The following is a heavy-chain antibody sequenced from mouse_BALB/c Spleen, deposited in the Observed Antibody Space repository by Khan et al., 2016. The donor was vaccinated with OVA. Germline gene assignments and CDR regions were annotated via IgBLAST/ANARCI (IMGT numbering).Heavy chain of an antibody. CDR2: IDPFNAET. CDR3: ARGTFAY. V-gene: IGHV1S135*01. D-gene: IGHD3-3*01. CDR1: GYSFTSYY. J-gene: IGHJ3*01. Sequence: VQLQQSGPELMKPGASVKISCKASGYSFTSYYMHWMKQSHGKGLEWIGYIDPFNAETDYNQKFKGKATLTVDKSSNTAYMHLTSLTSEDSAFYYCARGTFAYWGQGTLVTVSA.